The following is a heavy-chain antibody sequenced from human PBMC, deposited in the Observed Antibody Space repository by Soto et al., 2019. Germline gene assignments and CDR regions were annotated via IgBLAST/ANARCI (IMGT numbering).Heavy chain of an antibody. CDR1: GGTFSSYA. V-gene: IGHV1-69*13. J-gene: IGHJ6*02. Sequence: ASVQVCCKASGGTFSSYAISWVRQAPGQGLEWMGGIIPIFGTANYAQKFQGRVTITADESTSTAYMELSSLRSEDTAVYYCARGLLGYCSSTSCYTVYYYYGMDVWGQGTTVTVSS. CDR2: IIPIFGTA. CDR3: ARGLLGYCSSTSCYTVYYYYGMDV. D-gene: IGHD2-2*02.